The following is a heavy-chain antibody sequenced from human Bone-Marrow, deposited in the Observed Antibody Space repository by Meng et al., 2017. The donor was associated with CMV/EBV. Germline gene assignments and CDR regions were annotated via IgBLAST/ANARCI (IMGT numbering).Heavy chain of an antibody. CDR3: TTFEKCGYIRSWYSRDFDY. CDR1: GFTFSNYV. D-gene: IGHD6-13*01. V-gene: IGHV3-15*01. J-gene: IGHJ4*02. Sequence: GGSLKMSCLPSGFTFSNYVMHWVRQAPGKVLEWVGRIKSKTDGGTTDYAALVKGKFTISRDDSKNTLYLKMNSLKTEYTAVYYCTTFEKCGYIRSWYSRDFDYWGQGTLVTVSS. CDR2: IKSKTDGGTT.